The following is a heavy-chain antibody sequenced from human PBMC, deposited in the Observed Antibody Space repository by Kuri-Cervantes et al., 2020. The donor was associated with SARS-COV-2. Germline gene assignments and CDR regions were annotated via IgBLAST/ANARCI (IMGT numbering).Heavy chain of an antibody. CDR3: ARGGTYYYDRSGFDWFDP. J-gene: IGHJ5*02. D-gene: IGHD3-22*01. Sequence: SETLCLTCTVSDGSISNYYLSWIRQPPGKGLEWIGYIYHSGSTNYNPSLNSRVTISIDTSKNQFALRLSTVTAADTAVYYCARGGTYYYDRSGFDWFDPWCQGTLVTVSS. CDR1: DGSISNYY. CDR2: IYHSGST. V-gene: IGHV4-59*01.